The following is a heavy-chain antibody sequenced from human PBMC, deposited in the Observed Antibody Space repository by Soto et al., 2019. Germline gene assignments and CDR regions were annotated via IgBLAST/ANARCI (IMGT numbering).Heavy chain of an antibody. CDR2: ISSSSSYI. D-gene: IGHD2-2*01. Sequence: EVQLVESGGGLVKPGGSLRLSCAASGFTFSSYSMNWVRQAPGKGLEWVSSISSSSSYIYYADSVKGRFTISRDNAKNSLCLQMNSLRAEDTAVYYCARGYQLLNDFDYWGQGTLVTVSS. V-gene: IGHV3-21*01. CDR1: GFTFSSYS. CDR3: ARGYQLLNDFDY. J-gene: IGHJ4*02.